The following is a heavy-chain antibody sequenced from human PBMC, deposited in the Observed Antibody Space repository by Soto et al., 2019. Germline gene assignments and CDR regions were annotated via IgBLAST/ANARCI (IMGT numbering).Heavy chain of an antibody. J-gene: IGHJ4*02. CDR2: IYYNGNT. CDR1: GGSISSVGYF. Sequence: PSETLSLTCSVSGGSISSVGYFWIWIRQHPGKGLEWIGYIYYNGNTYYNPSLKSRVTMSVDTSKNQFSLNLRSVTAADTDVYYCSREYGSGKRTGSAYFDYWAQGKLVPVSS. V-gene: IGHV4-31*03. D-gene: IGHD3-10*01. CDR3: SREYGSGKRTGSAYFDY.